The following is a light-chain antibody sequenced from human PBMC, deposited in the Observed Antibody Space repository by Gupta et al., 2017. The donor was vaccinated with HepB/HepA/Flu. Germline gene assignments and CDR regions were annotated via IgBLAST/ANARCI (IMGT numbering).Light chain of an antibody. Sequence: SYELTQPPSVSVSPGQTASITCSGDKLGHKYVCWSQQTPGQSPVLVIYQDTKRPSGTPERFSGSTSGNTATLTISGTQARDEADYYCQAWDSSTVVFGGGTKLTVL. CDR1: KLGHKY. CDR3: QAWDSSTVV. J-gene: IGLJ2*01. CDR2: QDT. V-gene: IGLV3-1*01.